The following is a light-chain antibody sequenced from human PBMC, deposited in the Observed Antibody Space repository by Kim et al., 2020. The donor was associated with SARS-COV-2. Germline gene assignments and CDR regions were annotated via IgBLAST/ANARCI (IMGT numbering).Light chain of an antibody. J-gene: IGKJ4*01. Sequence: IQMTQSPSTLSASVGDRVTITCRASQNIDKWLAWYQQKPGKAPKLLIHGASTLQSGAPSGCSGSGSGTEFTLTISSLQPDDFATYYCQQYHTSTLAFGGGTKVDIK. V-gene: IGKV1-5*01. CDR1: QNIDKW. CDR3: QQYHTSTLA. CDR2: GAS.